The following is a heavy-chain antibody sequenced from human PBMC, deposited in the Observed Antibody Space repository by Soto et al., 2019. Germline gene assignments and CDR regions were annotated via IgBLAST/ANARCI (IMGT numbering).Heavy chain of an antibody. CDR2: IYYSGST. V-gene: IGHV4-31*03. CDR1: GGSISSGGYY. D-gene: IGHD1-1*01. CDR3: VLGPENEKWYFDL. Sequence: SETLSLTCTVSGGSISSGGYYWSWIRQHPGKGLEWIGYIYYSGSTYYNPSLKSRVTISVDTSKNQFSLKLSSVTASDTAVYYCVLGPENEKWYFDLWGRGTLVTVS. J-gene: IGHJ2*01.